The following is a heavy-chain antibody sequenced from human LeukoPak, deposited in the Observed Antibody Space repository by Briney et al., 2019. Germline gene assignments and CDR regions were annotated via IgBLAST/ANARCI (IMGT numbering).Heavy chain of an antibody. V-gene: IGHV1-2*02. D-gene: IGHD2-2*01. CDR1: GYTFTSYY. Sequence: ASVKVSCKASGYTFTSYYMHWVRQAPGQGLEWMGWINPNSGGTNYAQKFQGRVTMTRDTSISTAYMELSRLRSDDTAVYYCASGGVVVPAALLYGMDVWGQGTTVTVSS. CDR3: ASGGVVVPAALLYGMDV. J-gene: IGHJ6*02. CDR2: INPNSGGT.